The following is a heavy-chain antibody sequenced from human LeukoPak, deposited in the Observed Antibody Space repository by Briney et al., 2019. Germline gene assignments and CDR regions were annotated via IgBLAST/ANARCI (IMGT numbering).Heavy chain of an antibody. J-gene: IGHJ3*02. D-gene: IGHD3-3*01. V-gene: IGHV3-48*04. Sequence: PGRSLRLSCAASGFTFSIYSMNWVRQAPGKGLEWVSYITRSSTTIYYADSVKGRFTISRDNAENSLYLQMSSLTAEDTAVYFCTRAPGTGPLTVRWSGPFDIWGQGTMVTVSS. CDR2: ITRSSTTI. CDR1: GFTFSIYS. CDR3: TRAPGTGPLTVRWSGPFDI.